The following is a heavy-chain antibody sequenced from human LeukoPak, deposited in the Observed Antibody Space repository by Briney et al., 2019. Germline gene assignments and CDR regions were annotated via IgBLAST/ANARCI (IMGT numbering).Heavy chain of an antibody. D-gene: IGHD6-19*01. J-gene: IGHJ4*02. CDR2: IRYDGTDK. CDR3: AKSLAVAGKGWYFDY. Sequence: GGSLRHSCAASGLIFSVYGSHWVRQAPGKGLEWLAFIRYDGTDKYYADSVKGRFTISRDNSKNTLYLQMNSLRAEDTAVYYCAKSLAVAGKGWYFDYWGQGTLVTVSS. CDR1: GLIFSVYG. V-gene: IGHV3-30*02.